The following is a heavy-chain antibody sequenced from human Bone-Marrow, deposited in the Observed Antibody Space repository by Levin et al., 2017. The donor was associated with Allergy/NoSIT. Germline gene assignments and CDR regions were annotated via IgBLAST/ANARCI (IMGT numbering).Heavy chain of an antibody. D-gene: IGHD2-2*01. CDR3: AKISALVAGDIY. J-gene: IGHJ4*02. CDR1: GFTFSTYG. CDR2: IVGTGYNT. Sequence: LGESLKISCAASGFTFSTYGMSWVRQAPGKGLEWVSGIVGTGYNTYYSDSVKGRFTISRDNSKNMVYLQMDSLRVEDTAIYYCAKISALVAGDIYWGQGTMVTVS. V-gene: IGHV3-23*01.